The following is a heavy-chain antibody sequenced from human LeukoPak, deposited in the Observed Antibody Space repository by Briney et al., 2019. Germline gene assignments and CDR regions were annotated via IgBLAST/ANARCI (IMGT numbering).Heavy chain of an antibody. CDR3: ASHYYDSSGYYYGFDY. CDR1: GYTFTGYY. Sequence: ASVKVSCKASGYTFTGYYMHWVRQAPGQGLEWMGWINPNSGGTNYAQKFQGRVTMTRDTSISTAYMELSRLRSDDTAVYYCASHYYDSSGYYYGFDYWGQGTLVTVSS. V-gene: IGHV1-2*02. D-gene: IGHD3-22*01. CDR2: INPNSGGT. J-gene: IGHJ4*02.